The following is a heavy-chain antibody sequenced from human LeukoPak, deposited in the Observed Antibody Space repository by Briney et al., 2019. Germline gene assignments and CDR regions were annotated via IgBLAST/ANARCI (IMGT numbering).Heavy chain of an antibody. V-gene: IGHV1-2*02. CDR2: INPNSGGT. CDR1: AYTFTVYY. D-gene: IGHD6-13*01. CDR3: ARARGIKYSSSWDGGPLDY. J-gene: IGHJ4*02. Sequence: GASVTVSFTASAYTFTVYYMHWVRQAPGQGREWMGWINPNSGGTNYAQKFQGRVTMTRDTSISTAYMELSRLRSDDTAVYYCARARGIKYSSSWDGGPLDYWGQGTLVTVSS.